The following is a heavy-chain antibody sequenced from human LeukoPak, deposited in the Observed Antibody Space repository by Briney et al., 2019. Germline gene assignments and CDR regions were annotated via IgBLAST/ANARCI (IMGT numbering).Heavy chain of an antibody. V-gene: IGHV1-8*03. CDR2: MNPNSANT. CDR3: ARGRERGSSSSFTDY. CDR1: GYTVTSYD. Sequence: EASVKVSCKASGYTVTSYDINWVRQATGQGLEWMGWMNPNSANTGYAQKFQGRVTITRNTSISTTYMELSSLRFEDTAVYYCARGRERGSSSSFTDYWGQGTLVIVSS. J-gene: IGHJ4*02. D-gene: IGHD6-6*01.